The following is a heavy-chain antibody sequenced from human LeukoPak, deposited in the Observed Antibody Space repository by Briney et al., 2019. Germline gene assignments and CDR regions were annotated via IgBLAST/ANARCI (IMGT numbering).Heavy chain of an antibody. CDR2: IYYSGST. Sequence: PSETLSLTCTVSGGSSNNYYWSWIRQPPGKGLEWIAYIYYSGSTNCNPSLKSRVTILIDTSKNQFSLKLSSVTAADTAVYYCARGPTRYYFDYWGQGTPVTVSS. V-gene: IGHV4-59*01. J-gene: IGHJ4*02. CDR3: ARGPTRYYFDY. CDR1: GGSSNNYY. D-gene: IGHD3-9*01.